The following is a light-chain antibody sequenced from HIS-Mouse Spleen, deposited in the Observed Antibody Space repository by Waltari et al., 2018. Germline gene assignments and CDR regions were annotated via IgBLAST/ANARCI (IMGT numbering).Light chain of an antibody. CDR3: CSYAGSSTWV. J-gene: IGLJ3*02. CDR1: SSAVGSHNL. Sequence: QSALTQPASVSGSPGQSITISCTGTSSAVGSHNLFLWYQQHPGKAPKLMIYEGSKRPSGVSNRFSGSKSGNTASLTISGLQAEDEADYYCCSYAGSSTWVFGGGTKLTVL. V-gene: IGLV2-23*01. CDR2: EGS.